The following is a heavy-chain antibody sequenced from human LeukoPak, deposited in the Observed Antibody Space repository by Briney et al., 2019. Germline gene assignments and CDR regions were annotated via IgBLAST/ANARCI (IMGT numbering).Heavy chain of an antibody. Sequence: SVKVSCKASGGTFSSYAISWVRQAPGQGLEWMGGIIPIFGTANYAQKFRGRVTITADESTSTAYMELSSLRSEDTAVYYCAGVASVAATADHVSWFDPWGQGTLVTVSS. CDR1: GGTFSSYA. V-gene: IGHV1-69*13. J-gene: IGHJ5*02. D-gene: IGHD2-15*01. CDR2: IIPIFGTA. CDR3: AGVASVAATADHVSWFDP.